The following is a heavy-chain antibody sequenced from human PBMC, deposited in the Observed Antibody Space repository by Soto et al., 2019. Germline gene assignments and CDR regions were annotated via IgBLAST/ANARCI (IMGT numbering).Heavy chain of an antibody. J-gene: IGHJ5*02. CDR3: ARAPDGAYCISTSCYYNWFYP. CDR1: GGTFSSYA. D-gene: IGHD2-2*01. V-gene: IGHV1-69*13. Sequence: GASVKVSCKASGGTFSSYAISWVRQAPGQGLEWMGGIIPIFGTANYAQKFQGRVTITADESTSTAYMELSSLRSEDTAVYYCARAPDGAYCISTSCYYNWFYPWGQGTLVTVSS. CDR2: IIPIFGTA.